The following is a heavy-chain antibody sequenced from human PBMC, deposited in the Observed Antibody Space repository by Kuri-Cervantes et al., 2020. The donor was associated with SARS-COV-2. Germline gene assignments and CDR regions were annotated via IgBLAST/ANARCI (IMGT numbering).Heavy chain of an antibody. V-gene: IGHV3-15*05. CDR2: IKSKTDGGTT. J-gene: IGHJ4*02. CDR1: GFTFSNAW. D-gene: IGHD2-15*01. Sequence: GGSLRLSCAASGFTFSNAWMSWVRQAPGKGLEWVGRIKSKTDGGTTDYAAPVKGRFTISRDNAKNSLYLQMNSLRAEDTALYYCAKGLGCSGGSCYSALWGQGTLVTVSS. CDR3: AKGLGCSGGSCYSAL.